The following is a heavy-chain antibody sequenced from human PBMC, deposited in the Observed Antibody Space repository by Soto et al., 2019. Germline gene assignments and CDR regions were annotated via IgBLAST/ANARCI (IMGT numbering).Heavy chain of an antibody. CDR3: ARGASSVTTFYFDL. CDR1: GYTFTSYA. Sequence: ASVKVSCKASGYTFTSYAMHWVRQAPGQRLEWMGWINPGNGNTENSQKFQGRVTITRDTFASTAYMELSSLRSEDTAVYYCARGASSVTTFYFDLWGRGTLVTVSS. V-gene: IGHV1-3*01. D-gene: IGHD4-17*01. CDR2: INPGNGNT. J-gene: IGHJ2*01.